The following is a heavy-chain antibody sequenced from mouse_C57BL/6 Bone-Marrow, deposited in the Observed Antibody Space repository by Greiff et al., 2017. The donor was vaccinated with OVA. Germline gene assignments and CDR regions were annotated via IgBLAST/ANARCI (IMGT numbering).Heavy chain of an antibody. V-gene: IGHV3-6*01. D-gene: IGHD2-3*01. CDR3: ARMGNYFDY. J-gene: IGHJ2*01. Sequence: DVKLQESGPGLVKPSQSLSLTCSVTGYSITSGYYWNWIRQFPGNKLEWMGYISYDGSNNYNPSLKNRISITRDTSKNQFFLKLNSVTTEDTATYYCARMGNYFDYWGQGTTLTVSS. CDR2: ISYDGSN. CDR1: GYSITSGYY.